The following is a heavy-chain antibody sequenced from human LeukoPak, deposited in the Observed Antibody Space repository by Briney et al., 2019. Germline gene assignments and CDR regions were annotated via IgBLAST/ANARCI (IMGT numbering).Heavy chain of an antibody. CDR3: ARVHSSSWSGSYFDY. V-gene: IGHV3-72*01. CDR2: TRNKVNGYTT. CDR1: GFTFSDHY. D-gene: IGHD6-13*01. J-gene: IGHJ4*02. Sequence: GGSLRPSCAASGFTFSDHYMDWVRQAPGKGLEWVGRTRNKVNGYTTEYAASVEGRFTISRDDSKNSLYLQMSSLKTEDTAVYYCARVHSSSWSGSYFDYWGQGTLVTVSS.